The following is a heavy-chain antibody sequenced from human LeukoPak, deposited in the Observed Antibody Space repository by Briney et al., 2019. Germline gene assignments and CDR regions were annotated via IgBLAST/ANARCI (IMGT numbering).Heavy chain of an antibody. CDR3: ARDSSSWYGGIDY. CDR1: GGSFSGYY. V-gene: IGHV4-34*01. CDR2: INHSGST. Sequence: PETLSLTCAVYGGSFSGYYWSWIRQPPGKGLEWIGEINHSGSTNYNPSLKSRVTISVDTSKNQFSLKLSSVTAADTAVYYCARDSSSWYGGIDYWGQGTLVTVSS. J-gene: IGHJ4*02. D-gene: IGHD6-13*01.